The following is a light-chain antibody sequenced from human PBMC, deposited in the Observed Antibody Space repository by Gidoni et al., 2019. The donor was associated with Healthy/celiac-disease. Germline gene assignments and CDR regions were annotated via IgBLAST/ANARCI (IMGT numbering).Light chain of an antibody. Sequence: QSVLTQPPSVPGAPGQRVTISCTGSSSNIGAGYDVHWYQQLPGTAPKLLSYGNSNRPSGVPDRFSGSKSGTSASLAITGLQAEDEADYYCQSYDSSLSGLYVFGTGTKVTVL. CDR2: GNS. V-gene: IGLV1-40*01. CDR1: SSNIGAGYD. CDR3: QSYDSSLSGLYV. J-gene: IGLJ1*01.